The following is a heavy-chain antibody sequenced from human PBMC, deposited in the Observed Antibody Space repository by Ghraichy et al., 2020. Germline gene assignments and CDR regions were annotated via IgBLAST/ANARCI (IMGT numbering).Heavy chain of an antibody. Sequence: SETLSLTCAVYGGSFSGYYWSWIRQPPGKGLEWIGEINHSGSTNYNPSLKSRVTISVDTSKNQFSLKLSSVTAADTAVYYCARGSGYDLIDYYGMDVWGQGTTVTVSS. V-gene: IGHV4-34*01. D-gene: IGHD5-12*01. J-gene: IGHJ6*02. CDR1: GGSFSGYY. CDR3: ARGSGYDLIDYYGMDV. CDR2: INHSGST.